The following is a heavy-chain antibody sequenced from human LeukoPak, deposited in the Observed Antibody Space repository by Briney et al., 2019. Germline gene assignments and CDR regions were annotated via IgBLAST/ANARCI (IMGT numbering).Heavy chain of an antibody. V-gene: IGHV1-69*13. J-gene: IGHJ6*04. Sequence: ASVKVSCKASGGTFSSYAISWVRQAPGQGLEWMGGIIPIFGTANYAQKFHGRVTITADESTSTAYMELSSLRSEDTAVYYCARSPGYSYEEGLDVWGKGTTVTVSS. CDR3: ARSPGYSYEEGLDV. CDR1: GGTFSSYA. D-gene: IGHD5-18*01. CDR2: IIPIFGTA.